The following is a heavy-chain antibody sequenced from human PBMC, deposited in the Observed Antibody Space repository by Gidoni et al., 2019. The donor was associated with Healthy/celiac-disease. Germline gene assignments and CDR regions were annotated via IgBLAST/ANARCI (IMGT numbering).Heavy chain of an antibody. CDR3: ARHAPREKECSGGSCYSGAQIDY. CDR1: GGSISSYY. Sequence: QVQLQESGPGLVKPSETLSLTCTVSGGSISSYYWSWIRQPPGKGLEWLGYIYYSGSTNYNPSLKSRVTISVDTSKNQFSLKLSSVTAADTAVYYCARHAPREKECSGGSCYSGAQIDYWGQGTLVTVSS. D-gene: IGHD2-15*01. V-gene: IGHV4-59*08. J-gene: IGHJ4*02. CDR2: IYYSGST.